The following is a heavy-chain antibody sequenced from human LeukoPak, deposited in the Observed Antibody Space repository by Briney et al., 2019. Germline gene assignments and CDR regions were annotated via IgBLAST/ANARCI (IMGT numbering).Heavy chain of an antibody. Sequence: PSETLSLTCTVSGYSISSGYNWGWIRQPPGKGLEWIGRIYTSGSTNYNPSLKSRVTMSVDTSKNQFSLKLSSVTAADTAVYYCARGMVRGAPEDYFDYWGQGTLVTVSS. CDR1: GYSISSGYN. J-gene: IGHJ4*02. CDR2: IYTSGST. D-gene: IGHD3-10*01. V-gene: IGHV4-38-2*02. CDR3: ARGMVRGAPEDYFDY.